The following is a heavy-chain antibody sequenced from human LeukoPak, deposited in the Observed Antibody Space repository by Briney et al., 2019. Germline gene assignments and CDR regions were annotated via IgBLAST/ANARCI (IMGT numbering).Heavy chain of an antibody. Sequence: GASVTVSCKPSGYSFTDYYMHWVRQAPGQGLEWMGWINPNSGGTSSAQKFQGRVTITRDTSITTVYMEVSWLTSDDPAIYYCARADRLDGGPYLIGPWGQGTLVTVSS. J-gene: IGHJ5*02. D-gene: IGHD2-21*01. V-gene: IGHV1-2*02. CDR2: INPNSGGT. CDR3: ARADRLDGGPYLIGP. CDR1: GYSFTDYY.